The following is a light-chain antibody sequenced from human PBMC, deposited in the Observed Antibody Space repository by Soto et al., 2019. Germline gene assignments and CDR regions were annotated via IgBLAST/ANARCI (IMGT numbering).Light chain of an antibody. Sequence: EIVLTQSPGTLSLSPGERATLSCRASQSVTSTYLAWYQQKPDQAPRLLIYGTSSSATGIPARFSGGGSGTDCTPTIIRLVPEDFGVCYCPHYRVSYRYTFGQGTRLEIK. CDR1: QSVTSTY. CDR2: GTS. CDR3: PHYRVSYRYT. V-gene: IGKV3-20*01. J-gene: IGKJ2*01.